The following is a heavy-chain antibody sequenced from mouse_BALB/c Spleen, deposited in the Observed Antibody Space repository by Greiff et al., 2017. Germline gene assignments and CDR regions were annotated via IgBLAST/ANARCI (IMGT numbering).Heavy chain of an antibody. CDR2: INPSSGYT. V-gene: IGHV1-4*02. J-gene: IGHJ2*01. CDR3: AREGIYDGCFDY. Sequence: QVQLQQSAAELARPGASVKMSCKASGYTFTSYTMHWVKQRPGQGLEWIGYINPSSGYTEYKQKFKDKTTLTADKSSSTAYMQLSSLTSEDSAVYYCAREGIYDGCFDYWGQGTTLTVSS. CDR1: GYTFTSYT. D-gene: IGHD2-3*01.